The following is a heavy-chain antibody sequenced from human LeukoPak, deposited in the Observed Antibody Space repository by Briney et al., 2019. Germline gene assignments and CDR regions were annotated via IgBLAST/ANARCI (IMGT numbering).Heavy chain of an antibody. Sequence: AGGSLRLSCAASGFTFNSYWMHWVRHVPGKGLVWVSRINSDGSRTSYGDSVKGRFTISTDNAKSTLYLQMNSLRADDTAVYFCARGAESDYWGQGTLVTVSS. CDR2: INSDGSRT. J-gene: IGHJ4*02. V-gene: IGHV3-74*01. CDR1: GFTFNSYW. CDR3: ARGAESDY.